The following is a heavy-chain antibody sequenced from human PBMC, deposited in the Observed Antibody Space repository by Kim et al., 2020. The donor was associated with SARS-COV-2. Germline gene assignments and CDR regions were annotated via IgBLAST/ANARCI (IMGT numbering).Heavy chain of an antibody. V-gene: IGHV3-30-3*01. CDR2: ISYDGSNK. CDR1: GFTFSSYA. D-gene: IGHD3-9*01. Sequence: GGSLRLSCAASGFTFSSYAMHWVRQVPGKGLEWVAVISYDGSNKYYADSVKGRFTISRDNSKNTLYLQMNSLRAEDTAVYYCARDVHYDILTGYTFDYWGQGTLDTPSS. CDR3: ARDVHYDILTGYTFDY. J-gene: IGHJ4*02.